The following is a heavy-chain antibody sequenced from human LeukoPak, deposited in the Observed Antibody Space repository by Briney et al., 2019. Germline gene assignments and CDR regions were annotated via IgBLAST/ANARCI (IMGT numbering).Heavy chain of an antibody. D-gene: IGHD3-22*01. Sequence: GGSLRLSCAASGFTFSSYSMNWVRQAPGKGLEWVGRIRSNSDGGTIDYAAPVIGRFALSRDDSKNTLYLQMNRLQTEDTAVYYCATDFYDTTWGQGTLVTVSS. CDR3: ATDFYDTT. CDR1: GFTFSSYS. J-gene: IGHJ5*02. CDR2: IRSNSDGGTI. V-gene: IGHV3-15*07.